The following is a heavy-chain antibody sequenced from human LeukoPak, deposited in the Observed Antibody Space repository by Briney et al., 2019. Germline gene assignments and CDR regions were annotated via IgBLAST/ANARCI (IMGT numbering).Heavy chain of an antibody. CDR1: GFTFSRYG. CDR3: AKDLLALDYYYYGMDV. J-gene: IGHJ6*02. CDR2: ISYDGSNK. V-gene: IGHV3-30*18. D-gene: IGHD2-15*01. Sequence: GGSLRLSCAASGFTFSRYGMHWVRQAPGKGLEWVAVISYDGSNKYYADSVKGRFTISRDNSKNTLYLQMNSLRAEDTAVYYCAKDLLALDYYYYGMDVWGQGTTVTVSS.